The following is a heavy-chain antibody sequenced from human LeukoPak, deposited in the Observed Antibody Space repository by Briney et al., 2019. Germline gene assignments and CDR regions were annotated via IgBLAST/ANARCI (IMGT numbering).Heavy chain of an antibody. CDR1: GYSFTSYW. CDR2: INPNSGGT. V-gene: IGHV1-2*06. D-gene: IGHD3-22*01. J-gene: IGHJ4*02. Sequence: GESLKISCKGSGYSFTSYWIGWVRQAPGQGLEWMGRINPNSGGTNYAQKFQGRVTMTRDTSISTAYMELSRLRSDDTAVYYCARVSGYYYYFDYWGQGTLVTVSS. CDR3: ARVSGYYYYFDY.